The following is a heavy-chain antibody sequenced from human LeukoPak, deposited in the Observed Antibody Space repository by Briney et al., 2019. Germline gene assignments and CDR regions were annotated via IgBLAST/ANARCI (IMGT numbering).Heavy chain of an antibody. CDR3: ARDPGVSDY. CDR1: GYTFTSYG. V-gene: IGHV1-18*01. D-gene: IGHD2-8*01. J-gene: IGHJ4*02. Sequence: ASVKVSCKASGYTFTSYGISWVRQAPGQGLEWMGWINPNSGGTNYAQKLQGRVTMTTDTSTSTAYMELRSLRPDDTAVYYCARDPGVSDYWGQGTLVTVSS. CDR2: INPNSGGT.